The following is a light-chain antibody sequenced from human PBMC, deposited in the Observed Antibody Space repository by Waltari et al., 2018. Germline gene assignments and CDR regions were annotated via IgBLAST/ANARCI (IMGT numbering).Light chain of an antibody. CDR2: EVS. Sequence: QSVLTQRASVSGSPGQSITISCTGTTSDIGSYEYVSWYQQHPGKVPKVIIYEVSQRPLGVSNRFSGSKSGNSASLTISGLQAEDEADYYCSSATSSGTVVFGGGTRLTVL. CDR1: TSDIGSYEY. V-gene: IGLV2-14*01. CDR3: SSATSSGTVV. J-gene: IGLJ2*01.